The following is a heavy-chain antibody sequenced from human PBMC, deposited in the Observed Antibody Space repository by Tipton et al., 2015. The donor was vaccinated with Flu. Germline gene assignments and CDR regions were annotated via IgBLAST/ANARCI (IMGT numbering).Heavy chain of an antibody. J-gene: IGHJ4*02. CDR2: VYHTGTT. V-gene: IGHV4-31*02. Sequence: LRLSCTVSGGSLSSGDYHWSWIRQHPGKGLEWIGFVYHTGTTFYIPSLKSRVTISVDTSKNLFSLKLRSATAADTAVYYCARGVYGGNWADFDQWGQGTLVTVSS. D-gene: IGHD4-23*01. CDR1: GGSLSSGDYH. CDR3: ARGVYGGNWADFDQ.